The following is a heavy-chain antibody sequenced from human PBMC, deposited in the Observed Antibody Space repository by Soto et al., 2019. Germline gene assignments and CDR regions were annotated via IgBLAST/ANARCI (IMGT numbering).Heavy chain of an antibody. CDR3: TRAAWFPYLSFY. J-gene: IGHJ4*02. Sequence: PXGSLRLSCAASGXTFCRFDLHWVRQAQGKGLEWISYISSSGSTAYYASSVEGRFTISRDNANNSVYLQMDSIRAEDTALYYCTRAAWFPYLSFYWGQGALGTVSS. D-gene: IGHD3-10*01. CDR1: GXTFCRFD. CDR2: ISSSGSTA. V-gene: IGHV3-48*03.